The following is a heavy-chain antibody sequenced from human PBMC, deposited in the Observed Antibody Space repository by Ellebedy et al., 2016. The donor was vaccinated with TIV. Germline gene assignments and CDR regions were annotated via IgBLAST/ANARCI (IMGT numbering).Heavy chain of an antibody. CDR2: INSDGSST. Sequence: GGSLRLSXAASGFTFSSYWMHWVRQAPGKGLVWVSRINSDGSSTSYADSVKGRFTISRDNAKNTLYLQMNSLRAEDTAVYNWARDPYSYAPGSWFDPWGQGTLVTVSS. D-gene: IGHD5-18*01. CDR1: GFTFSSYW. CDR3: ARDPYSYAPGSWFDP. V-gene: IGHV3-74*01. J-gene: IGHJ5*02.